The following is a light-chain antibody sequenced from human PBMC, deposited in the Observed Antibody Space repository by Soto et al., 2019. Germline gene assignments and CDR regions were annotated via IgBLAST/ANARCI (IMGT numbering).Light chain of an antibody. V-gene: IGKV3-20*01. J-gene: IGKJ1*01. CDR1: QSVSSSY. CDR3: QQYGSSPT. Sequence: EIVLTQSPGTLSLSPGERATLSCRASQSVSSSYLAWYQQTPGQAPRLLIYAASSRATGIPDRFSGSGSGKDFTLTISRLAPEDFAVYYCQQYGSSPTFGQGTKVEIK. CDR2: AAS.